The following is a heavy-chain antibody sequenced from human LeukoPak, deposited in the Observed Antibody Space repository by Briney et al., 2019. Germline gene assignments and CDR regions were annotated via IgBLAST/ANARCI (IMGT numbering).Heavy chain of an antibody. D-gene: IGHD2-21*02. J-gene: IGHJ4*02. Sequence: GGSLRLSCAGSGFTFINYWMSWVRQAPGRGLEWLANIKEDGSRKYHVDSVKGRFTISRDNAKKSLFLQMNSLRAEDTAVYYCARDGVTSSVDYWGQGTLVTVSS. V-gene: IGHV3-7*01. CDR2: IKEDGSRK. CDR3: ARDGVTSSVDY. CDR1: GFTFINYW.